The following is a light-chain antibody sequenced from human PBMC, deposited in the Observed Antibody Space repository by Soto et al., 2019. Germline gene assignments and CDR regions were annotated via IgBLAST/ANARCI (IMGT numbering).Light chain of an antibody. CDR3: QQYNSYPGP. Sequence: DIQMTQSPSTLSASVGDRVTITCRASQSISTWLAWYQQIPGTAPKLLIYKASNLASGVPSRFSGSGSATEFTLPISSLQPDDFATYYCQQYNSYPGPFGQGTKV. V-gene: IGKV1-5*03. CDR2: KAS. J-gene: IGKJ1*01. CDR1: QSISTW.